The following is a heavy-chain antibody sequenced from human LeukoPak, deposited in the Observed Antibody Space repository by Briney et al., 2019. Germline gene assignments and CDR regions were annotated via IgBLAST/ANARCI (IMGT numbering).Heavy chain of an antibody. D-gene: IGHD3-22*01. CDR1: GGSISSSSYY. J-gene: IGHJ5*02. CDR2: IYYSGST. CDR3: ARIPEGLDSSGYWVLDP. V-gene: IGHV4-39*07. Sequence: SETLSLTCTVSGGSISSSSYYWGWIRQPPGKGLEWIVSIYYSGSTYYNPSLKSRVTISVDTSKNQFSLKLSSVTAADTAVYYCARIPEGLDSSGYWVLDPWGQGTLVTVSS.